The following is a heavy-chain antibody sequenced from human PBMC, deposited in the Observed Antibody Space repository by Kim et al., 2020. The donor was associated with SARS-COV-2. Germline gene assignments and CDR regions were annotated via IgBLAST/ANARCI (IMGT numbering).Heavy chain of an antibody. CDR1: GFTFNDHY. Sequence: GASLRLSCVTSGFTFNDHYIDWVRQGPGKGLEWVGRIRHIRDGSTTEYAASVKGRFTISRDDSKTSYLQMNSLKIEDTAVYFCARSNFWVLDYWGQGTPVTVSS. CDR2: IRHIRDGSTT. J-gene: IGHJ4*02. D-gene: IGHD3-3*01. V-gene: IGHV3-72*01. CDR3: ARSNFWVLDY.